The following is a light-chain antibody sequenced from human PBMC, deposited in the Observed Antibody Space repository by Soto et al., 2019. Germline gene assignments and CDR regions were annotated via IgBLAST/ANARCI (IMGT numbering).Light chain of an antibody. CDR1: QSISNW. CDR3: QHLNSYPLT. V-gene: IGKV1-5*01. Sequence: DIQMTQSPSTLPASVGDRVTITCRASQSISNWLSWYQQKPGTAPKVLIYHASNLQSGVPSRFSGSGSGTEFSLTISNLQPEDFATYYCQHLNSYPLTFGGGTKVDIK. J-gene: IGKJ4*01. CDR2: HAS.